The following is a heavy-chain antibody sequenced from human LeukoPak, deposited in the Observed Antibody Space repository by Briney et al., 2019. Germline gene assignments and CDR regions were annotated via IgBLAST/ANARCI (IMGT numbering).Heavy chain of an antibody. CDR1: GDSVSSNSAT. CDR2: TYYRSKWYN. V-gene: IGHV6-1*01. Sequence: SQTLSLTCAISGDSVSSNSATWNWIRQSPSGGLEWLGRTYYRSKWYNNYAVSVESRITINPDTSKNQFSPQLSSVTPEDTAVYYCARRTYQLHENEYYYYMDVWGKGTTVTVSS. J-gene: IGHJ6*03. CDR3: ARRTYQLHENEYYYYMDV. D-gene: IGHD2-2*01.